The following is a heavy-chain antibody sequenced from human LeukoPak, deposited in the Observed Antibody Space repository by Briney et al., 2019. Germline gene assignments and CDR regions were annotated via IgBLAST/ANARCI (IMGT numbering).Heavy chain of an antibody. CDR2: ISSSGSTI. CDR3: AKDGWELPMQPSVDY. D-gene: IGHD1-26*01. CDR1: GFTFSSYE. J-gene: IGHJ4*02. Sequence: GGSLRLSCAASGFTFSSYEMNWVRQAPGKGLEWVSYISSSGSTIYYADSVKGRFTISRDNAKNSLYLQMNSLRAEDTAVYYCAKDGWELPMQPSVDYWGQGTLVTVSS. V-gene: IGHV3-48*03.